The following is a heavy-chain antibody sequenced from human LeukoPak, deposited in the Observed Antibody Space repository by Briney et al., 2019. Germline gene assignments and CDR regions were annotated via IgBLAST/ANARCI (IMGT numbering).Heavy chain of an antibody. V-gene: IGHV1-46*01. Sequence: ASVKVSCKASGYTFTSFYIHWVRQAPGQGLECMGVINPSGGTTTYAPKFQGRVTMTRDTSTSTVYMELSSLRSEDAAVYYCARDRAYNNDWADYWGQGTLVVVFS. CDR3: ARDRAYNNDWADY. J-gene: IGHJ4*02. D-gene: IGHD3-9*01. CDR1: GYTFTSFY. CDR2: INPSGGTT.